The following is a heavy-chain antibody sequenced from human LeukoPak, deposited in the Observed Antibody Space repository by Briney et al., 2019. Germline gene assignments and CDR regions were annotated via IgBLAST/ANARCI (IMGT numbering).Heavy chain of an antibody. CDR2: IHPNNGDT. V-gene: IGHV1-2*02. CDR1: GYIFSGSGWY. D-gene: IGHD3-10*01. CDR3: ARDGPSQMVEFDY. Sequence: ASVKVFCKASGYIFSGSGWYLYWLRQAPGQGLECMGWIHPNNGDTSYAQKFQGRVAMTRDTSISTAYMELRRLRPDDTAVYYCARDGPSQMVEFDYWGQGTQVTVSS. J-gene: IGHJ4*02.